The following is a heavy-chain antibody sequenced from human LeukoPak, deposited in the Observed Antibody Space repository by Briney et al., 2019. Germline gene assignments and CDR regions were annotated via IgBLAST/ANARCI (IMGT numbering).Heavy chain of an antibody. Sequence: SQTLSLTCTVSGGSISSGDYYWSWIRQPPGKGLEWIGYIYYSGSTYYNPSLKSRVTISVDTSKNQFSLKLSSVTAADTAVYYRARVPKYSRGPKIDYWGQGTLVTVSS. V-gene: IGHV4-30-4*08. CDR3: ARVPKYSRGPKIDY. CDR1: GGSISSGDYY. CDR2: IYYSGST. D-gene: IGHD2-21*01. J-gene: IGHJ4*02.